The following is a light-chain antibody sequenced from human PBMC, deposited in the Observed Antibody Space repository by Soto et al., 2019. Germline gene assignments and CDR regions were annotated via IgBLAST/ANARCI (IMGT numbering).Light chain of an antibody. V-gene: IGLV1-47*02. CDR3: AAWDDSLSGPV. J-gene: IGLJ3*02. CDR1: SSNIGSNS. CDR2: SNN. Sequence: QSVLTQPPSASGTPGQRVTISCSGSSSNIGSNSVHWYQQLPGTAPKVLIYSNNQRPSGVPDRFSGSKSGTSASLAISGLRSEDEADYYCAAWDDSLSGPVFGGGTKVTVL.